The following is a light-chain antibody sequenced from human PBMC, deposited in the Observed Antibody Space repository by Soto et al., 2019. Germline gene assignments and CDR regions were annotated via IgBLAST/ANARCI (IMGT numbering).Light chain of an antibody. J-gene: IGKJ4*01. CDR3: RQYGRPLGFA. CDR2: GAS. CDR1: QSLGGNF. V-gene: IGKV3-20*01. Sequence: ILLTQSPCTLSLSPGERAPLSCRASQSLGGNFLAWYQEKPGHAPRLLIYGASSRASGVPDRFSGSGSGTDFTLTISRLEPEDFAVYYCRQYGRPLGFAVGGGTKVDIK.